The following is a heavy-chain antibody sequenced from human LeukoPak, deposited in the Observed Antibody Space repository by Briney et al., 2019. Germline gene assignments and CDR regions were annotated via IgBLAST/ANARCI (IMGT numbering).Heavy chain of an antibody. D-gene: IGHD6-13*01. CDR2: IYPGDSDT. CDR1: GYSFTSYW. CDR3: ARRQGSSPTGFDY. J-gene: IGHJ4*02. V-gene: IGHV5-51*01. Sequence: EESLKISCKGSGYSFTSYWIAWVRQMPGKGLEWMGIIYPGDSDTRYSPSYQGQVTISADKSISTAYLQWSSLKASDTAMYYCARRQGSSPTGFDYWGQGTLVTVSS.